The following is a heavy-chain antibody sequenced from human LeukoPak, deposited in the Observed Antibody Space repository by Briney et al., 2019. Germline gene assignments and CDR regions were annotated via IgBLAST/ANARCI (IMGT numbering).Heavy chain of an antibody. D-gene: IGHD3-10*01. CDR3: ARVIRGDYPNY. CDR1: GYTFTSYG. J-gene: IGHJ4*02. Sequence: ASVKVSCKASGYTFTSYGISWVRQAPGQGLEWMGWISAYNVTTNYAQKLQGRVTMTTDTSTSTAYMELRSLRSDDTAVYYCARVIRGDYPNYWGQGTLVTVSS. CDR2: ISAYNVTT. V-gene: IGHV1-18*01.